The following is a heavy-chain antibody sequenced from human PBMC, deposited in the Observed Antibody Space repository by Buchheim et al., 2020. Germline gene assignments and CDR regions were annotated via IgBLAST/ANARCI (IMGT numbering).Heavy chain of an antibody. V-gene: IGHV3-23*01. CDR2: VGGSGGDT. J-gene: IGHJ1*01. D-gene: IGHD5/OR15-5a*01. CDR3: TKGMAVSGTLDRRH. Sequence: EVQLLESGGGLVQPGGSLRLSCAASGFTFTNYAMTWVRQAPGEGLEWVSAVGGSGGDTYYADSVKGRFSISRDNSRNTVYLQMDSLRAEDTAVYYCTKGMAVSGTLDRRHWGQGTL. CDR1: GFTFTNYA.